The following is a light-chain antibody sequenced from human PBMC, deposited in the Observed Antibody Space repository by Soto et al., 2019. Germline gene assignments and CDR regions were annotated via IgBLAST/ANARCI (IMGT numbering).Light chain of an antibody. CDR2: GVS. V-gene: IGKV3-20*01. CDR3: QQYGSSPYT. Sequence: EIVLTQSPGTLSLSPGERATLSCRASQNISTSSLAWYQQKAGQAPRLLIYGVSSRATGIPDRVSGSGSGAAFTLSISRLAPEDFAMYYCQQYGSSPYTFGQGTKLAIK. J-gene: IGKJ2*01. CDR1: QNISTSS.